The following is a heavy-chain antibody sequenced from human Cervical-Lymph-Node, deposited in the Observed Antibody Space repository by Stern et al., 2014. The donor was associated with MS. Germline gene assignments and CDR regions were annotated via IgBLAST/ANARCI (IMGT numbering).Heavy chain of an antibody. D-gene: IGHD6-13*01. CDR3: AARYSSNWYDYYYGLDV. CDR2: IVPGRGNT. CDR1: GFTFSSSA. V-gene: IGHV1-58*01. J-gene: IGHJ6*02. Sequence: QLVQSGPEVKKPGTSVKVSCKASGFTFSSSAVHWVRQAPRQRLEWIGWIVPGRGNTNYAQKFQERVSITRDMSTSTAYMELSSLRSEDTAVYYCAARYSSNWYDYYYGLDVWGQGTTVTVSS.